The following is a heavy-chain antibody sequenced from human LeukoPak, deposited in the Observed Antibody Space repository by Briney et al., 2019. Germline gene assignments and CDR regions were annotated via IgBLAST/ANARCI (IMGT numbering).Heavy chain of an antibody. Sequence: PGGSLRLSCAASGFTFSSYAMSWVRQAPGKGLEWVSAISGSGGSTYYAGSVRGRFTISRDNSKNTLYLQMNSLRTEDTAIYYCTKYRSGNFDYYPDLDSRGQGILVTVSS. J-gene: IGHJ4*02. CDR2: ISGSGGST. CDR1: GFTFSSYA. V-gene: IGHV3-23*01. CDR3: TKYRSGNFDYYPDLDS. D-gene: IGHD3-9*01.